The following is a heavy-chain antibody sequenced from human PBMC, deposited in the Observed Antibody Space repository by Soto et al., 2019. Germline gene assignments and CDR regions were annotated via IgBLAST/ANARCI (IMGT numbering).Heavy chain of an antibody. J-gene: IGHJ4*02. CDR3: ARDPVAGAYFDY. Sequence: QVQLVQSGAEVKKPGASVKVSCKASGYTFTSYGISWVRQAPGQGLEWMGWINAYNGNTNYAQKLQGRVTMTTDTSTSTAYMELRSLRSEATGVFWCARDPVAGAYFDYWGQGTRVSVSS. D-gene: IGHD6-19*01. CDR1: GYTFTSYG. CDR2: INAYNGNT. V-gene: IGHV1-18*01.